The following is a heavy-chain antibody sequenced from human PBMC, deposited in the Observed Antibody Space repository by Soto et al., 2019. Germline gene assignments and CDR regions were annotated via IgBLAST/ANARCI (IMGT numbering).Heavy chain of an antibody. CDR3: ARQGDSGYVNPSLFDY. J-gene: IGHJ4*02. V-gene: IGHV4-59*08. CDR1: GGSISSYY. D-gene: IGHD5-12*01. Sequence: PSATLSLTCTVPGGSISSYYWSWIRQPPGKGLEWIGYIYYSGSTNYNPSLKSRVTISVDTSKNQFSLKLSSVTAADTAVYYCARQGDSGYVNPSLFDYWGQGTLVTVSS. CDR2: IYYSGST.